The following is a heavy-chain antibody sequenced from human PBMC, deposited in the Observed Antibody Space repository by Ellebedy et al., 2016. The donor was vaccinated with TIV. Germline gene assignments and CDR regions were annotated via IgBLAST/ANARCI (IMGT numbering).Heavy chain of an antibody. Sequence: GESLKISCKGSGYSFTSYWIGWVRQMPGKGLEWMGIIYPGDSDTRYSPSFQGQVTISADKSISTAYLQWSSLKASDTAMYYCARALGYDSSGYYSPDWFDPWGQGTLVTVSS. D-gene: IGHD3-22*01. V-gene: IGHV5-51*01. CDR2: IYPGDSDT. CDR1: GYSFTSYW. CDR3: ARALGYDSSGYYSPDWFDP. J-gene: IGHJ5*02.